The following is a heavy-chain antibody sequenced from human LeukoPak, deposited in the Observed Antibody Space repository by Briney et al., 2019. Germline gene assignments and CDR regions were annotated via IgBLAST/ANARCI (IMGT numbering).Heavy chain of an antibody. J-gene: IGHJ4*02. CDR3: AKDAERGFDYSNSLEK. V-gene: IGHV3-33*06. CDR1: KFTFSHYG. D-gene: IGHD4-11*01. CDR2: IFNDGSNQ. Sequence: PGGSLRLSCAASKFTFSHYGMHWVRQAPGKGLEWVAVIFNDGSNQYYADSVKGRFTVSRDNSQNTLYLQMNSPRPEDTAVYYCAKDAERGFDYSNSLEKWGQGTLVTVSS.